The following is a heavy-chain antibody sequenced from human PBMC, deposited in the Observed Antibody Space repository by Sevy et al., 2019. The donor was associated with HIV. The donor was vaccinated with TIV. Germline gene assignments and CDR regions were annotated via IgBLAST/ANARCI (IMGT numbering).Heavy chain of an antibody. CDR3: VKGGEGDVVVVAAYYYGMDV. J-gene: IGHJ6*02. V-gene: IGHV3-64D*06. CDR1: GFTFSSYA. D-gene: IGHD2-15*01. CDR2: ISSNGGST. Sequence: GGSLRLSCSASGFTFSSYAMHWVRQAPGKGLEYVSAISSNGGSTYYADSMKGRFTISRDNSKNTLYLQMSSLRAEDTAVYYCVKGGEGDVVVVAAYYYGMDVWGQGTTVTVSS.